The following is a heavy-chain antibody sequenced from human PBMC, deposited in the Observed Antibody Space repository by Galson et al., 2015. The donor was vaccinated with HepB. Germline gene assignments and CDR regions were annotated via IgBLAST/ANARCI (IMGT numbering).Heavy chain of an antibody. J-gene: IGHJ4*02. Sequence: SLRLSCAASGFTFSSYWMSWVRQAPGKGLEWVANIKQDGSEKYYVDSVKGRFTISRDNAKNSLYLQMNSLRAEDTAVYYCAREGDYYDYVWGSYDYWGQGTLVTVSS. CDR3: AREGDYYDYVWGSYDY. CDR1: GFTFSSYW. CDR2: IKQDGSEK. V-gene: IGHV3-7*03. D-gene: IGHD3-16*01.